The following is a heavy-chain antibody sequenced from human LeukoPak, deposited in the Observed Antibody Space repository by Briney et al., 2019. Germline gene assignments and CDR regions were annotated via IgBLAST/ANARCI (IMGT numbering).Heavy chain of an antibody. CDR2: INPSSGGT. V-gene: IGHV1-2*02. D-gene: IGHD2-2*01. Sequence: GASVKVSCKASGYTFTGYYMHWVRQAPGQGLEWMGWINPSSGGTNYAQKFQGRVTMTRDTSISTAYMELSRLRSDDTAVYYCARAGGSDIVVVPAASRAFDIWGQGTMVTVSS. J-gene: IGHJ3*02. CDR1: GYTFTGYY. CDR3: ARAGGSDIVVVPAASRAFDI.